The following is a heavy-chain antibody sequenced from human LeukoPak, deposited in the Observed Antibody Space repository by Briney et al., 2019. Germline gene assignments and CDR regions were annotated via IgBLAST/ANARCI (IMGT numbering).Heavy chain of an antibody. CDR1: GGSISSYY. J-gene: IGHJ4*02. V-gene: IGHV4-59*01. CDR2: IYYSGST. Sequence: PSETLSLTCTVSGGSISSYYWSWIRQPPGKGLEWIGYIYYSGSTNYNPSLKSRVTISVDTSKNQFSLKLSSVTAADTAVYYCARRRPDYGWGSYRYFSYFDYWGQGTLVTVSS. CDR3: ARRRPDYGWGSYRYFSYFDY. D-gene: IGHD3-16*02.